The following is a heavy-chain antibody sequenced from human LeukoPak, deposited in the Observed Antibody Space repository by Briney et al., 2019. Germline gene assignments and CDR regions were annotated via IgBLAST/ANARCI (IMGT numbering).Heavy chain of an antibody. J-gene: IGHJ4*02. V-gene: IGHV4-4*02. Sequence: PSETLSLTCAVSGGSISSSNWWSWVRQPPGKGLEWIGEIYHGGSTNYNPSLKSRVTISVDKSKNQFSLKPSSVTAADTAVYYCARSTFRYGDYEPFDYWGQGTLVTVSS. D-gene: IGHD4-17*01. CDR3: ARSTFRYGDYEPFDY. CDR2: IYHGGST. CDR1: GGSISSSNW.